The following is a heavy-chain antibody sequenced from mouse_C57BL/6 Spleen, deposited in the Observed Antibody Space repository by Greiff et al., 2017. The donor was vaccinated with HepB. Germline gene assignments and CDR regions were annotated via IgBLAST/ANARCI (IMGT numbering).Heavy chain of an antibody. CDR2: IDPETGGT. Sequence: VHLVESGAELVRPGASVTLSCKASGYTFTDYEMHWVKQTPVHGLEWIGAIDPETGGTAYNQKFKGKAILTADKSSSTAYMELRSLTSEDSAVYYCTPYSYYYAMDYWGQGTSVTVSS. CDR3: TPYSYYYAMDY. J-gene: IGHJ4*01. CDR1: GYTFTDYE. D-gene: IGHD2-10*01. V-gene: IGHV1-15*01.